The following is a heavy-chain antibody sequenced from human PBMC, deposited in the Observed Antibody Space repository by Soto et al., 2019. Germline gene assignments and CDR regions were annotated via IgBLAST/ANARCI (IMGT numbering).Heavy chain of an antibody. Sequence: PSETLSLTCTVSGGSISSYYWSWIRQPPGKGLEWIGYIYYSGSTNYNPSLKSRVTISVDTSKNQFSLKLSSVTAADTAVYYCARGQAGVLFYYYMDVWGKGTTVTVSS. J-gene: IGHJ6*03. CDR1: GGSISSYY. D-gene: IGHD6-13*01. V-gene: IGHV4-59*01. CDR3: ARGQAGVLFYYYMDV. CDR2: IYYSGST.